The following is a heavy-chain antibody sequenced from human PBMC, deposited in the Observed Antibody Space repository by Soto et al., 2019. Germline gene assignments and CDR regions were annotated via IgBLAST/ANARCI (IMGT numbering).Heavy chain of an antibody. D-gene: IGHD2-21*02. CDR2: ISGGSPKE. J-gene: IGHJ4*02. CDR3: AKDFSRDSFSQKPSCGGDGYTLDS. CDR1: GFPFDNYA. Sequence: PGGSLRLSCEASGFPFDNYAMSWVRQAPGKGLEWVSAISGGSPKEFYAESVKGRFTISRDNSKNTLFLEMNSLRADDAALYYCAKDFSRDSFSQKPSCGGDGYTLDSWGQGTQVTVSS. V-gene: IGHV3-23*01.